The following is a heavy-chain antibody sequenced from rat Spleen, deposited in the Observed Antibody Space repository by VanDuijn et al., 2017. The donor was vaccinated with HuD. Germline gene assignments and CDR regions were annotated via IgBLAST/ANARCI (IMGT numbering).Heavy chain of an antibody. D-gene: IGHD1-10*01. CDR2: ISNTGGTT. CDR3: TTENYWFAY. CDR1: GFTFNNYW. J-gene: IGHJ3*01. V-gene: IGHV5-31*01. Sequence: EVQLVESGGGLVQPGRSLKLSCVASGFTFNNYWMTWIRQAPGKGLEWVASISNTGGTTNYPDSVKGRISISRDNAKSTLYVQLNSLRSEDTATYYCTTENYWFAYWGQGTLVTVSS.